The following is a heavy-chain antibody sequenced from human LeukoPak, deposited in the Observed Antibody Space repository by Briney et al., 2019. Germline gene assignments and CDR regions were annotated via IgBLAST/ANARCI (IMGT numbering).Heavy chain of an antibody. CDR1: GFTVSGNY. V-gene: IGHV3-53*04. D-gene: IGHD3-16*01. J-gene: IGHJ6*02. CDR3: ASEVFVSLGEFPYGMAV. Sequence: GGSLRLSYSASGFTVSGNYMSWVRQAPGKGLEWVSVIYSGGSTYYADSVKGRFTISRHNSKNTLYLQMNSLRAEDTAVYYCASEVFVSLGEFPYGMAVWGQGTTVTVSS. CDR2: IYSGGST.